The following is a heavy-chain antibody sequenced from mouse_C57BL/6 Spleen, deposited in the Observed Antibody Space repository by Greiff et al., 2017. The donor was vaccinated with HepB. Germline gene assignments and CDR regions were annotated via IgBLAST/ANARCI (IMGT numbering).Heavy chain of an antibody. J-gene: IGHJ3*01. Sequence: QVQLQQSGAELARPGASVKLSCKASGYTFTSYGISWVKQRTGQGLEWIGEIYPRSGNTYYNEKFKGKATLTADKSSSTAYMELRSLTSEDSAVYFCASVDYYGSSYAGFAYWGQGTLVTVSA. CDR2: IYPRSGNT. V-gene: IGHV1-81*01. CDR1: GYTFTSYG. D-gene: IGHD1-1*01. CDR3: ASVDYYGSSYAGFAY.